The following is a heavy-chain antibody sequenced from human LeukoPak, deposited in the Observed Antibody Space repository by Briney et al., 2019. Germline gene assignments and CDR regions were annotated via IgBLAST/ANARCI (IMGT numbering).Heavy chain of an antibody. D-gene: IGHD5-18*01. CDR1: GFTVSSNY. Sequence: PGGSLRLSCAASGFTVSSNYMSWVRQAPGKGLEWVSVIYSGGSTYYADSVKGRFTISRDNSKNTLYLQMNSLRAEDTAVYYCARDSGYSYGWGFDYWGQGTLVTVSS. J-gene: IGHJ4*02. CDR2: IYSGGST. V-gene: IGHV3-66*01. CDR3: ARDSGYSYGWGFDY.